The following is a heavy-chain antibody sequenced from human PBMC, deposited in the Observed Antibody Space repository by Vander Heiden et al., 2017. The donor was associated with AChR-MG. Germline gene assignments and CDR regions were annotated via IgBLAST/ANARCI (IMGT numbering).Heavy chain of an antibody. D-gene: IGHD5-18*01. CDR3: ARISGTAMALEFLFFADY. Sequence: QLQLQESGPGLVKPSETLSLTCTVSGGSISSSSYYWGWIRQPPGKGLEWIGSIYYSGSTYYNPSLKSRVTISVDTSKNQFSLKLSSVTAADTAVYYCARISGTAMALEFLFFADYWGQGTLVTVSS. CDR2: IYYSGST. CDR1: GGSISSSSYY. J-gene: IGHJ4*02. V-gene: IGHV4-39*01.